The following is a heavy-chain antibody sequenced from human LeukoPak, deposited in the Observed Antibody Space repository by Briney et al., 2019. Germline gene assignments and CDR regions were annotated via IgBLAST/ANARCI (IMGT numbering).Heavy chain of an antibody. J-gene: IGHJ4*02. CDR2: ISWNSGSI. CDR3: AKDTRDSSGWQD. V-gene: IGHV3-9*01. Sequence: GRSLRLSCAASGFNFDDYVMHWVRQAPGKGLEWVSGISWNSGSIGYADSVKGRFTISRDNAKNSLYLQMNSLRAEDTALYYCAKDTRDSSGWQDWGQGTLVTVSS. CDR1: GFNFDDYV. D-gene: IGHD6-19*01.